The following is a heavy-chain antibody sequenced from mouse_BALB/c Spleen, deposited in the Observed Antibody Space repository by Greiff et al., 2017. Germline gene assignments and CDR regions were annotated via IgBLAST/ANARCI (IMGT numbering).Heavy chain of an antibody. J-gene: IGHJ4*01. Sequence: QVQLQQSGAELVKPGASVKLSCKASGYTFTSYYMYWVKQRPGQGLEWIGEINPSNGGTNFNEKFKSKATLTVDKSSSTAYMQLSSLTSEDSAVYYCTITGDYYAMDYWGQGTSVTVSS. CDR2: INPSNGGT. CDR3: TITGDYYAMDY. CDR1: GYTFTSYY. V-gene: IGHV1S81*02.